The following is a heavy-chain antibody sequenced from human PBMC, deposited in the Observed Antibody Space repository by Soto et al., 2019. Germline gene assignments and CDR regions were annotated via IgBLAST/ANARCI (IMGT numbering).Heavy chain of an antibody. V-gene: IGHV4-34*01. Sequence: PSETLSLTCAVYGGSFSGYYWSWIYQPPGKGLEWIGEINHSGSTNYNPSLKSRVTISVDTSKNQFSLKLSSVTAADTAVYYYARTNDWFDPWGQGTLVTVSS. J-gene: IGHJ5*02. CDR2: INHSGST. CDR3: ARTNDWFDP. CDR1: GGSFSGYY.